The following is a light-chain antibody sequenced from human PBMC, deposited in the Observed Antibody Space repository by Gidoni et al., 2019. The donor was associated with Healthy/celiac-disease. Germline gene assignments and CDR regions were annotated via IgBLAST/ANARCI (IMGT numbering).Light chain of an antibody. CDR1: QSVSSSY. CDR3: QQYGSSPIT. J-gene: IGKJ5*01. Sequence: EIVLTQSPATLSLSPGESATLSCGASQSVSSSYLAWYQQKPGLAPRLLIYEASSRATGIPDRFSGSGSGTDFTLTISRLEPEDFAVYYCQQYGSSPITFGQGTRLEIK. V-gene: IGKV3D-20*01. CDR2: EAS.